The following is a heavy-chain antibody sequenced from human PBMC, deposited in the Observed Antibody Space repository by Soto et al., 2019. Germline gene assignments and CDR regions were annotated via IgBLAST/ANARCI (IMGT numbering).Heavy chain of an antibody. Sequence: GGSLRLSCAASGFTFSNAWMSWVRQAPGKGLEWVGRIKSKTDGGTTDYAAPVKGRFTISRDDSKNTLYLQMNSLKTEDTAVYYCTTDGYRTIFGNKADFDYWGQGTLVTVS. CDR2: IKSKTDGGTT. J-gene: IGHJ4*02. CDR3: TTDGYRTIFGNKADFDY. V-gene: IGHV3-15*01. CDR1: GFTFSNAW. D-gene: IGHD3-3*01.